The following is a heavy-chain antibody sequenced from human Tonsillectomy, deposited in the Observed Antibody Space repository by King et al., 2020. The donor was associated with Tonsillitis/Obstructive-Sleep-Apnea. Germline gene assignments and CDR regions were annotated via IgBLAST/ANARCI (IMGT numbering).Heavy chain of an antibody. D-gene: IGHD3-22*01. Sequence: VQLQQWGAGLLKPSETLSLTCAVYGGSFSGYYWSWIRQPPGKGLEWIGEINHSGSTNYNPSLKSRVTISVDTSKNQFSLKLSSVTAADTAVYYCARGEDSSEYYYGLSVYCGQGTQITDSS. CDR3: ARGEDSSEYYYGLSVY. CDR1: GGSFSGYY. V-gene: IGHV4-34*01. CDR2: INHSGST. J-gene: IGHJ4*02.